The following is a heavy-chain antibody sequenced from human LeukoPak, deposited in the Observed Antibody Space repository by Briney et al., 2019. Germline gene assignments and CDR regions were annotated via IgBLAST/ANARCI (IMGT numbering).Heavy chain of an antibody. CDR2: ISSSSSYI. Sequence: GGSLRLSCAASGFTFSNAWMNWVRQAPGKGLEWVSSISSSSSYIYYADSVKGRFTISRDNAKNSLYLQMNSLRAEDTAVYYCARVATIMGEPFDYWGQGTLVTVSS. V-gene: IGHV3-21*01. CDR3: ARVATIMGEPFDY. D-gene: IGHD5-24*01. J-gene: IGHJ4*02. CDR1: GFTFSNAW.